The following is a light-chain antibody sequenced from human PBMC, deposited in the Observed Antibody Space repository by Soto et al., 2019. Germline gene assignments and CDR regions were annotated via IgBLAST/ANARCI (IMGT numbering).Light chain of an antibody. Sequence: EIVLTQSPGNLSLSPGERATLSCRASQSVSSSYLAWYQQKPGQAPRLLIYGASSRATGIPDRFSGSGSGTVFTITISRLELEVFSVYYCQQYGSPWTFGQGTKVEIK. V-gene: IGKV3-20*01. CDR1: QSVSSSY. J-gene: IGKJ1*01. CDR2: GAS. CDR3: QQYGSPWT.